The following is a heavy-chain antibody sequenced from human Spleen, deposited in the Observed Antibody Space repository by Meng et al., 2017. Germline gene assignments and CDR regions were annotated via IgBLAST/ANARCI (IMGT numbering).Heavy chain of an antibody. D-gene: IGHD3-10*01. CDR1: GGSFSGYY. V-gene: IGHV4-34*01. CDR3: ARGRAYGSGSYYNRAAFDI. CDR2: INHSGST. Sequence: GSLRLSCAVYGGSFSGYYWSWIRQPPGKGLEWIGEINHSGSTNYNPSLTSRVTISVDTSKNQFSLKLSSVTAADTAVYYCARGRAYGSGSYYNRAAFDIWGQGTMVTVSS. J-gene: IGHJ3*02.